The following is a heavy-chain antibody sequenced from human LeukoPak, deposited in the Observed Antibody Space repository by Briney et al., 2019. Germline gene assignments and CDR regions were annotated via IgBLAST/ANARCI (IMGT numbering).Heavy chain of an antibody. Sequence: SETLSLTCTVSGGSISSSSYYWGWIRQPPGKGLEWIGSIYYSGSTNYNPSLKSRVTISVDTSKNQFSLKLSSVTAADTAVYYCARGVSRFQQLKKFDYWGQGTLVTVSS. CDR1: GGSISSSSYY. CDR3: ARGVSRFQQLKKFDY. J-gene: IGHJ4*02. CDR2: IYYSGST. V-gene: IGHV4-39*07. D-gene: IGHD6-13*01.